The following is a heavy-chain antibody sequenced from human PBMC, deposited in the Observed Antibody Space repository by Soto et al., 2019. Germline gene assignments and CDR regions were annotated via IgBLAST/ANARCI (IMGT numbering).Heavy chain of an antibody. V-gene: IGHV1-69*13. J-gene: IGHJ4*02. CDR3: ARDYYDSSGPPHY. D-gene: IGHD3-22*01. Sequence: SVKVSCKASGGTFSSYAISWVRQAPGQGLEWMGGIIPIFGTANYAQKFQGRVTITADESTSTAYMELSSLRSEDTAVYYCARDYYDSSGPPHYWGQGTLVTVSS. CDR2: IIPIFGTA. CDR1: GGTFSSYA.